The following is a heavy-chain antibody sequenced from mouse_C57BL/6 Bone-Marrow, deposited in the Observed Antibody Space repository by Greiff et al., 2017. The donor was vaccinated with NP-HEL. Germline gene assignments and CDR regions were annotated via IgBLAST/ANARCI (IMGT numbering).Heavy chain of an antibody. CDR2: ISSGGDYI. J-gene: IGHJ4*01. D-gene: IGHD1-1*01. CDR3: TRCYYYGSSSLWAMDY. CDR1: GFTFSSYA. Sequence: EVQLVESGEGLVKPGGSLKLSCAASGFTFSSYAMSWVRQTPEKRLEWVAYISSGGDYIYYADTVKGRFTISRDNARNTLYLQMSSLKSEDTAMDYCTRCYYYGSSSLWAMDYWGQGTSVTVSS. V-gene: IGHV5-9-1*02.